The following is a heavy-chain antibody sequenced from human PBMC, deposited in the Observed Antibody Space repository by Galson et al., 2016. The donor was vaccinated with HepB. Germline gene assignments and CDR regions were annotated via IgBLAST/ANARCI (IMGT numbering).Heavy chain of an antibody. CDR3: TRPAREYGDYGVYYYGMDV. J-gene: IGHJ6*02. Sequence: SLRLSCAASGFTFSGSAMHWVRQASGKGLEWVGRIRSKANSYATAYAASVKGRFTISRDDSKNKAYLEMNSLKTEDTAVYDCTRPAREYGDYGVYYYGMDVWGQGTTVTVSS. CDR1: GFTFSGSA. V-gene: IGHV3-73*01. D-gene: IGHD4-17*01. CDR2: IRSKANSYAT.